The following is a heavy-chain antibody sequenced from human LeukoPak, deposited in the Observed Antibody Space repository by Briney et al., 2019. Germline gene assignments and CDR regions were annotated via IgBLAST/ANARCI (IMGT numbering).Heavy chain of an antibody. CDR2: ISSSSNTI. CDR1: GFTFNSYS. Sequence: GGSLRLSCAASGFTFNSYSINWVRQAPGKGLEWVSYISSSSNTIYYADSVKGRFTISRDNAKNSLYLQMNSLRAEDTAVYYCARARGYSYCLDYWGQGTLVTVSS. J-gene: IGHJ4*02. D-gene: IGHD5-18*01. CDR3: ARARGYSYCLDY. V-gene: IGHV3-48*01.